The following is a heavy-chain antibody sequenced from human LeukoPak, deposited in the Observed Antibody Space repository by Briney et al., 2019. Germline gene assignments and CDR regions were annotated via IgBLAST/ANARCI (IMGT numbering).Heavy chain of an antibody. CDR3: ARAPWLVNGYYFDH. V-gene: IGHV4-59*08. CDR2: MYYSGST. J-gene: IGHJ4*02. D-gene: IGHD6-19*01. CDR1: GGSISSYY. Sequence: PSETLSLTCTVSGGSISSYYWSWIRQPPGKGLEWIGYMYYSGSTNYNPSFKSRVTISVDMSKNQFSLKLSSVTAADTAVYYCARAPWLVNGYYFDHWDQGTLVTVSS.